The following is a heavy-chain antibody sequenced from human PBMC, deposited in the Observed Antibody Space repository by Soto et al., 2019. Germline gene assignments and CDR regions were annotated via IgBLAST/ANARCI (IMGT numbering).Heavy chain of an antibody. CDR1: GGTFRTSS. D-gene: IGHD2-15*01. V-gene: IGHV1-69*01. CDR3: ARDEIEDTDLCAYYFDS. Sequence: HVQLVQSGAEVKKPGSSVRVSCKASGGTFRTSSFSWLRQAPGQGLEWMGLIIAMFVTTTYAPDIQGRLTISADESSHSVFMELSSLRHDVTAFYFCARDEIEDTDLCAYYFDSWGQGSLVVVSS. J-gene: IGHJ4*02. CDR2: IIAMFVTT.